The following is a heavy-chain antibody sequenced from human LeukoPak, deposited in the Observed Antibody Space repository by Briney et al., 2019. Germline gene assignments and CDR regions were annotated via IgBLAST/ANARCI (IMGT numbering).Heavy chain of an antibody. Sequence: ASVKVSCKASGYTFTSYGISWVRQAPGQGLEWMGWISAYNGNTNYAQKLQGRATMTTDTSTSTAYMELRSLRSDDTAVYYCARDFLYYGSGSYYPYWGQGTLVTVSS. J-gene: IGHJ4*02. D-gene: IGHD3-10*01. CDR2: ISAYNGNT. CDR3: ARDFLYYGSGSYYPY. CDR1: GYTFTSYG. V-gene: IGHV1-18*01.